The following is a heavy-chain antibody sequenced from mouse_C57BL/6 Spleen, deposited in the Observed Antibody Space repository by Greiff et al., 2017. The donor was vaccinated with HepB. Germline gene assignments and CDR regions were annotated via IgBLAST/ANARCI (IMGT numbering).Heavy chain of an antibody. J-gene: IGHJ4*01. CDR2: ISSGSSTI. V-gene: IGHV5-17*01. CDR3: ARGGKAAQATGAMDN. CDR1: GFTFSDYG. Sequence: EVQGVESGGGLVKPGGSLKLSCAASGFTFSDYGMHWVRQATEKGLEWVAYISSGSSTIYYADTVKGRCTISRDNAKNTLFLQMTSLRSEDTTMYYCARGGKAAQATGAMDNGGQGTSVTVSS. D-gene: IGHD3-2*02.